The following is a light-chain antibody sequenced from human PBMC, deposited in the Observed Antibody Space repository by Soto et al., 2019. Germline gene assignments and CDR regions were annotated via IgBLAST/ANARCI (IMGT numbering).Light chain of an antibody. CDR2: GAS. Sequence: EIVMTQSPATLSVSPGERATLSCRASQSVNNNLAWYQQKPGQAPSLLIYGASTRATGIPARFSGSGSGTEFTLTISSLQSEDIAVYYCQQYSNWPYTFGQGTKLEIK. CDR1: QSVNNN. CDR3: QQYSNWPYT. J-gene: IGKJ2*01. V-gene: IGKV3-15*01.